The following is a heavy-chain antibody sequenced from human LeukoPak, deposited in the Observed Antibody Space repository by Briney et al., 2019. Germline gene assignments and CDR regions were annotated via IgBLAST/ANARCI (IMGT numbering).Heavy chain of an antibody. V-gene: IGHV3-21*01. J-gene: IGHJ4*02. D-gene: IGHD6-19*01. Sequence: GGALRLSCAASGFTFSSYSMNWVRQAPGKGLEWVSSISSSSSYIYYADSVKGRFTISRDNAKNSLYLQMNSLRAEDTAVYYCARDDVAVAGTLGYWGQGILVTVSS. CDR3: ARDDVAVAGTLGY. CDR2: ISSSSSYI. CDR1: GFTFSSYS.